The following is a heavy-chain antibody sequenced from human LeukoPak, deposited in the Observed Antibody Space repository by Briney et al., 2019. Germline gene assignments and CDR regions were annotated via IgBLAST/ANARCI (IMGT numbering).Heavy chain of an antibody. V-gene: IGHV1-2*06. J-gene: IGHJ4*02. CDR3: TRESGSYHGNDY. D-gene: IGHD1-26*01. CDR2: INPNNGAT. Sequence: ASVKVSCKASEYIFAGYYMHWVRQAPGQGLEWMGRINPNNGATNYAQKFQGRVTITGDTSINTAYMELSSLRSDDTAVYYCTRESGSYHGNDYWGQGTLVTVSS. CDR1: EYIFAGYY.